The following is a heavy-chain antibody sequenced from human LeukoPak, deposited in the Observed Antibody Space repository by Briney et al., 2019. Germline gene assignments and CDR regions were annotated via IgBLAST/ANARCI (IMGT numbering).Heavy chain of an antibody. Sequence: GGSLRLSCAGSGFTFINYWMSWVRQAPGRGLEWVANIKQDGSEYYYVDSVKGRFTISRDNAKNSLYLQMNSLRVEDTAVYYCARDGFSSGYGLGGGYYYYYMDVWGTGTTVTVSS. D-gene: IGHD5-18*01. CDR2: IKQDGSEY. CDR3: ARDGFSSGYGLGGGYYYYYMDV. J-gene: IGHJ6*03. V-gene: IGHV3-7*01. CDR1: GFTFINYW.